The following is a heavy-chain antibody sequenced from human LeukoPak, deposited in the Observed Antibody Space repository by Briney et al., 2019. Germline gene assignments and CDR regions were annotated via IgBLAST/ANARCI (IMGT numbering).Heavy chain of an antibody. D-gene: IGHD3-16*01. CDR2: IRYDGSNK. J-gene: IGHJ6*03. Sequence: PGGSLRLSCAASGFTFSSYGMHWVRQAPGKGLEWVAYIRYDGSNKYYAESLRGRFTISRDNSKNTLYLQMNRLRVEDTALFYCARGLDIPMSGGHSPYYYYMDVWGKGTTVTVSS. V-gene: IGHV3-30*02. CDR3: ARGLDIPMSGGHSPYYYYMDV. CDR1: GFTFSSYG.